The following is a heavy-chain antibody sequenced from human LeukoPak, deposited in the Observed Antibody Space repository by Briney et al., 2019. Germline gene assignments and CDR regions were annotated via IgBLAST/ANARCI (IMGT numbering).Heavy chain of an antibody. J-gene: IGHJ5*02. CDR1: GFTFSTYW. Sequence: GGSLRLSCTASGFTFSTYWMTWVRQAQGKGLECVADTKQDGSEKRYADSVKGRFTISRDNAKNSLYLQMNSLRAEDTAVYYCARDLSCSGGSCYWYNWFDPWGQGTLVTVSS. CDR2: TKQDGSEK. D-gene: IGHD2-15*01. V-gene: IGHV3-7*01. CDR3: ARDLSCSGGSCYWYNWFDP.